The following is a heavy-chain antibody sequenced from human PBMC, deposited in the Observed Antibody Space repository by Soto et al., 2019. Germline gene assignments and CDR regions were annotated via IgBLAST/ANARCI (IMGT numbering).Heavy chain of an antibody. CDR2: IGADNGDT. CDR1: GYTFSTYG. Sequence: QVQLVQSGAEVKKPGASVKVSCKASGYTFSTYGFSWVRQAPGQGLEWMGWIGADNGDTNYAQNFQGRVTMTPDTSTTTSYMELRSLTSDDTAVYCCARDWKGAEGFDPWGQGTLVTVSS. V-gene: IGHV1-18*01. D-gene: IGHD1-1*01. CDR3: ARDWKGAEGFDP. J-gene: IGHJ5*02.